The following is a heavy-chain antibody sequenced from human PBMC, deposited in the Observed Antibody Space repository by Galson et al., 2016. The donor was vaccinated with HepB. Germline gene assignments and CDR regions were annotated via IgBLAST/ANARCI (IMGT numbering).Heavy chain of an antibody. V-gene: IGHV6-1*01. J-gene: IGHJ4*02. CDR3: ARLGFLDSRWLAPFDC. CDR1: GDSVSSNSGA. D-gene: IGHD3-3*01. CDR2: TYYRSKWYT. Sequence: SETLSLTCAISGDSVSSNSGAWNWIRQSPSRGLEWLGRTYYRSKWYTDYAVSVKSRVTITADTSKNQFSLHLTSVSPDDTAVYYCARLGFLDSRWLAPFDCWGQGTLVTVSS.